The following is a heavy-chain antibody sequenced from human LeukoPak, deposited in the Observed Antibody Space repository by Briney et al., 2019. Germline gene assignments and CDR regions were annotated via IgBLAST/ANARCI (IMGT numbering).Heavy chain of an antibody. CDR1: GFTFSSYG. J-gene: IGHJ3*02. CDR3: ARERVDIVATTSDDAFDI. V-gene: IGHV3-30*03. D-gene: IGHD5-12*01. CDR2: ISYDGSNK. Sequence: GGSLRLSCAASGFTFSSYGMHWVRQAPGKGREWGAVISYDGSNKYYADSVKGRFTISRDNSKNTLYLQMNSLRAEDTAVYYCARERVDIVATTSDDAFDIWGQGTMVTVSS.